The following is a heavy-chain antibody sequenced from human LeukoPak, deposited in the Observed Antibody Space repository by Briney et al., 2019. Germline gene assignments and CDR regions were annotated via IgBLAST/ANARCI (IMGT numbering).Heavy chain of an antibody. Sequence: SETLSLTCTVSGGSISSSSYYWGWIHQPPGKGLEWIGSIYYSGSTYYNPSLKSRVTISVDTSKNQFSLKLSSVTAADTAVYYCARPGSSWRSYFDYWGQGTLVTVSS. CDR1: GGSISSSSYY. J-gene: IGHJ4*02. V-gene: IGHV4-39*01. D-gene: IGHD6-13*01. CDR3: ARPGSSWRSYFDY. CDR2: IYYSGST.